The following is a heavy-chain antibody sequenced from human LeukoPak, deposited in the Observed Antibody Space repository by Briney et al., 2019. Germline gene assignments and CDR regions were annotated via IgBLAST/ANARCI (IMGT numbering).Heavy chain of an antibody. V-gene: IGHV3-7*01. CDR2: IKQDESEK. J-gene: IGHJ4*02. CDR1: GFTFTIYG. Sequence: GGSLRLSCATSGFTFTIYGMSWVRQAPGKGLEWVANIKQDESEKYYVDSVKGRFTISRDNAKNSLYLQMSSLRAEDTAVYYCARDSHYDRSGYYSYWGQGTLVTVSS. D-gene: IGHD3-22*01. CDR3: ARDSHYDRSGYYSY.